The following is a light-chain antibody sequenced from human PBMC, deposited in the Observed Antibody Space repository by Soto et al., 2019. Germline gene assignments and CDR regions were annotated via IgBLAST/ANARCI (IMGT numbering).Light chain of an antibody. J-gene: IGKJ1*01. CDR3: QQYGSSPWT. Sequence: EIVLTQSPGTLSLSPGERATLSCRASQSVSRSDLAWYQQKPGQAPRLLIYDASIRATGIPDRFSGSGSGTHFTLTISRLEPEDFAVYYCQQYGSSPWTFGQGTKVEIK. V-gene: IGKV3-20*01. CDR1: QSVSRSD. CDR2: DAS.